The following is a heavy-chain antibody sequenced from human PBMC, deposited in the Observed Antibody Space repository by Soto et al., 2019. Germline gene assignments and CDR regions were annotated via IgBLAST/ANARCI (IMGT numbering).Heavy chain of an antibody. J-gene: IGHJ4*02. Sequence: QGQLVQSGAEVKKPGASVKVSCKASGDTFNKYSISWVRQAPGQGLEWMGWISASNGNTDFAQKFQGRVTMAIDTSTSTAYMELRSLRSDDTAVFYCTRGHGDFAGDFDYWGQGTLVTVSS. CDR1: GDTFNKYS. CDR3: TRGHGDFAGDFDY. V-gene: IGHV1-18*04. CDR2: ISASNGNT. D-gene: IGHD4-17*01.